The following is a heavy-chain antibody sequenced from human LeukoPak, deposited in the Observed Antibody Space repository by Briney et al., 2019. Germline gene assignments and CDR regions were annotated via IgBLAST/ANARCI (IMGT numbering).Heavy chain of an antibody. CDR1: GGSFSGYY. CDR2: INHSGST. Sequence: SETLSLTCAVYGGSFSGYYWSWIRQPPGKGLERIGEINHSGSTNYNPSLKSRVTISVDTSKNQFSLKLSSVTAADTAVYYCARGYPAAGKDYWGQGTLVTVSS. J-gene: IGHJ4*02. V-gene: IGHV4-34*01. D-gene: IGHD6-19*01. CDR3: ARGYPAAGKDY.